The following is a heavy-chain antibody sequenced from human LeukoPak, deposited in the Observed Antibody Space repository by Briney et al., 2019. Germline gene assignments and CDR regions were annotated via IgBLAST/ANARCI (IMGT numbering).Heavy chain of an antibody. CDR2: ISNDGSNK. J-gene: IGHJ4*02. D-gene: IGHD2-15*01. Sequence: PGGSLRLSCEASGFTFSAYAMTWVRQAPGKGLEWVAVISNDGSNKYYADSVKGRFTVSRDNSKNTVYMQMNSLRAEDTAVYYCAKAFVVVADTPPHDYWGQGTLVTVSS. CDR1: GFTFSAYA. V-gene: IGHV3-30*18. CDR3: AKAFVVVADTPPHDY.